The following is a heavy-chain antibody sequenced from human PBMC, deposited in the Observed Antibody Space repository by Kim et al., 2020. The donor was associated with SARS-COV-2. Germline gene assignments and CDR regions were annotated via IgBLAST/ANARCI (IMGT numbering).Heavy chain of an antibody. CDR1: GYTFTNHW. V-gene: IGHV5-51*01. CDR2: IYPGDSDT. D-gene: IGHD2-8*02. CDR3: ARHVRLVSTHGDNWVDP. J-gene: IGHJ5*02. Sequence: GESLKISCQGSGYTFTNHWIGWVRQRPGKGLEWMGIIYPGDSDTRYSPPFQGQVTISVDKFINTAYLQWGSLEASDTAVYFCARHVRLVSTHGDNWVDPWGQGTLVTVSS.